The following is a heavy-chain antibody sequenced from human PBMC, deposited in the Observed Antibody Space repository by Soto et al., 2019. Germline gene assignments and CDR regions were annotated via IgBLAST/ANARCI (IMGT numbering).Heavy chain of an antibody. D-gene: IGHD6-13*01. CDR1: GGSISSYL. J-gene: IGHJ4*02. CDR3: ARDLAAVPRAFDY. Sequence: PSETLSLTCTVSGGSISSYLYIGVRQPPGKGLEWIGSVYYTGTTDYNPSLKSRVTISVDTSKTQFSLNLRSVTAADTAVYYCARDLAAVPRAFDYWGRGTLVTVSS. CDR2: VYYTGTT. V-gene: IGHV4-59*01.